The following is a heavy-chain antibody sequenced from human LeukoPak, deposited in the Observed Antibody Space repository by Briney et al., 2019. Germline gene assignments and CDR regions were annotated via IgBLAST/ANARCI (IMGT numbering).Heavy chain of an antibody. J-gene: IGHJ3*02. Sequence: PPETLSLTCAVYGGSFSGYYWSWIRQPPGKGLEWIGEINHSGSTNYNPSLKSRVTISVDTSKNQFSLKLSSVTAADTAVYYCARPGDELDCSSTSCYISHAFDIWGQGTMVTVSS. CDR2: INHSGST. V-gene: IGHV4-34*01. D-gene: IGHD2-2*02. CDR3: ARPGDELDCSSTSCYISHAFDI. CDR1: GGSFSGYY.